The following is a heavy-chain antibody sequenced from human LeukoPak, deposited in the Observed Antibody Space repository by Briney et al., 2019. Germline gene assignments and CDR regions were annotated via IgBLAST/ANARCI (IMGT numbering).Heavy chain of an antibody. J-gene: IGHJ4*02. Sequence: SETLSLTCNVSGGSISGYYWGWLRQPPGKGLEWIGYIYYNGNTNYNPSLTSRVTILVDTFKNQFSLKLTSVTAADTAVYYCARDRRGSGSYPLDYWGQGTLVTVSS. CDR3: ARDRRGSGSYPLDY. D-gene: IGHD1-26*01. CDR1: GGSISGYY. CDR2: IYYNGNT. V-gene: IGHV4-59*12.